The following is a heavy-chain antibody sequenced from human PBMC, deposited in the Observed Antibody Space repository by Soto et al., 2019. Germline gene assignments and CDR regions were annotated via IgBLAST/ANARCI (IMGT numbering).Heavy chain of an antibody. V-gene: IGHV3-9*01. Sequence: EVQLVESGGGLVQPGRSLRLSCAASGFTFDDYAMHWVRQAPGKGLEWVSGISWNSGSIGYADSVKGRFTISRDNAKNSLYLQMNSLRAEDTALYYCAKDTRGNWFDPWGQGTLVTVSS. J-gene: IGHJ5*02. CDR2: ISWNSGSI. CDR1: GFTFDDYA. CDR3: AKDTRGNWFDP.